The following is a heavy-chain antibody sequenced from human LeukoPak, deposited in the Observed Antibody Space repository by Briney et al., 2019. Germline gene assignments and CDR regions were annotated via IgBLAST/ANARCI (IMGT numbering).Heavy chain of an antibody. CDR1: GFTFSSYW. D-gene: IGHD3-10*01. V-gene: IGHV3-7*01. CDR3: AKEGDYYGSGSYRDGFDT. J-gene: IGHJ3*02. Sequence: GGSLRLSCAASGFTFSSYWMSWVRQAPGKGLEWVANIKQDGSEKYYVDSVKGRFTISRDNAKDSLYLQMNSLRAEDTAVYYCAKEGDYYGSGSYRDGFDTWGQGTRATVSS. CDR2: IKQDGSEK.